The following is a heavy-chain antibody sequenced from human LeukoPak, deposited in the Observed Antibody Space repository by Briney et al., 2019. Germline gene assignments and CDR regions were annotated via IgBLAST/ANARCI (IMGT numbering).Heavy chain of an antibody. CDR2: VYYSGST. CDR1: GGSLSSTSYY. J-gene: IGHJ4*02. CDR3: ARGSSPFDY. D-gene: IGHD2-15*01. Sequence: SETLSLTCTVSGGSLSSTSYYWGWIRQPPGKGLEWIGSVYYSGSTYYNPSLKSRVTISVDTSKNQFSLKLSSVTAADTAVYYCARGSSPFDYWGQGTLVTVSS. V-gene: IGHV4-39*07.